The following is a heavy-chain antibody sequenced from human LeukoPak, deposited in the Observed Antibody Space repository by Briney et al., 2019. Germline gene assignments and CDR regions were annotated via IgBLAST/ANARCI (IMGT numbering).Heavy chain of an antibody. CDR3: ARVPNDYGDSHMDY. D-gene: IGHD4-17*01. V-gene: IGHV3-48*03. Sequence: GGSLRLSCAASGVTVSSNYMTWVRQAPGKGLEWVSYISSSGSTIYYADSVKGRFTISRDNAQNSLYLQMSSLRVEDTAIYYCARVPNDYGDSHMDYWGQGTLVTVSS. J-gene: IGHJ4*02. CDR1: GVTVSSNY. CDR2: ISSSGSTI.